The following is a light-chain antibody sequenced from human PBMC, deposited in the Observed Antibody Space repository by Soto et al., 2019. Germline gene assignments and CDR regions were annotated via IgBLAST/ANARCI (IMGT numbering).Light chain of an antibody. Sequence: QSVLTQPASGSGSPGQSITISCTGTSSDVGGFNYVSWYQQHPGKAPILLIFDVYSRPSGISNRFSGSKSGNTASLTISGLQAEDGADYYCSSYTTSSSFVFGAGSKVAVL. CDR1: SSDVGGFNY. V-gene: IGLV2-14*01. CDR3: SSYTTSSSFV. CDR2: DVY. J-gene: IGLJ1*01.